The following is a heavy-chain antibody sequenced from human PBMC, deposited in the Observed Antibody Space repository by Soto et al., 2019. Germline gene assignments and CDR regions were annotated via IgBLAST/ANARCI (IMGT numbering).Heavy chain of an antibody. CDR3: ARDLGDYSNHVFDY. V-gene: IGHV3-33*01. D-gene: IGHD4-4*01. CDR1: GFTFSSYG. CDR2: IWYDGSNK. Sequence: PGGSLRLSCAASGFTFSSYGMHWVRQAPGKGLEWVAVIWYDGSNKYYADSVKGRFTISRDNSKNTLYLQMNSLRAEDTAVYYCARDLGDYSNHVFDYWGQGTLVTVSS. J-gene: IGHJ4*02.